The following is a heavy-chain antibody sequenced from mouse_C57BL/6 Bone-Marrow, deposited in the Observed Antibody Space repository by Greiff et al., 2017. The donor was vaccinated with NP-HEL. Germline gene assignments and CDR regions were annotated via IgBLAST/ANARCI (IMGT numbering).Heavy chain of an antibody. J-gene: IGHJ2*01. Sequence: VQLQQSGPVLVKPGASVKMSCKASGYTFTDYYMNWVKQSHGKSLEWIGVINPYNGGTSYNQKFTGKATLTVDKSSSTAYMELNSLTSEDSAVYYCANYYGGPYYFDYWGQGTTLTVSS. CDR2: INPYNGGT. CDR3: ANYYGGPYYFDY. V-gene: IGHV1-19*01. D-gene: IGHD1-1*01. CDR1: GYTFTDYY.